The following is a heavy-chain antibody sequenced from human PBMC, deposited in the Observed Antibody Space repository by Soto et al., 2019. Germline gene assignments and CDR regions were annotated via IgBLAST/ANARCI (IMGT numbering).Heavy chain of an antibody. D-gene: IGHD2-2*01. J-gene: IGHJ4*02. CDR1: GGSISSYY. Sequence: SETLSLTCTVSGGSISSYYWSWIRQPPGKGLEWIGYIYYSGSTNYNPSLKSRVTISVDTSKNQFSLKLSSVTAADTDVYYCASRSSSHDYWGQGTLVTVSS. CDR3: ASRSSSHDY. CDR2: IYYSGST. V-gene: IGHV4-59*01.